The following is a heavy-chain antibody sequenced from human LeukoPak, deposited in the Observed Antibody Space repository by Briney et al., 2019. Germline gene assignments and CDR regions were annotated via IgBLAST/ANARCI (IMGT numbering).Heavy chain of an antibody. CDR1: GFIFSDFY. CDR3: ARAGEYSSSLSWFDP. V-gene: IGHV3-11*01. J-gene: IGHJ5*02. CDR2: ISSSGSVR. D-gene: IGHD6-6*01. Sequence: GGSLRLSCAASGFIFSDFYMSWIRQAPGKGLEWVSDISSSGSVRYYADSVKGRFTISRDNAKRSLHLQMDSLRAEDTAVYYCARAGEYSSSLSWFDPWGQGTLVTVSS.